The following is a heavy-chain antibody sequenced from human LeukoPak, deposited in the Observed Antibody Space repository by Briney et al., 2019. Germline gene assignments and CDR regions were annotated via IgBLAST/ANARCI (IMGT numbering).Heavy chain of an antibody. CDR3: ARASMAAGGYYFDY. D-gene: IGHD6-13*01. CDR1: GFTVSSNY. J-gene: IGHJ4*02. V-gene: IGHV3-66*01. Sequence: PGGSLRLSCAASGFTVSSNYMSWVRQAPGKGLEWVSVVYSGGSTYYADSVKDRFTISRDKSKNTLYLQMNSLRAEDTAVYYCARASMAAGGYYFDYWGQGTLVTVSS. CDR2: VYSGGST.